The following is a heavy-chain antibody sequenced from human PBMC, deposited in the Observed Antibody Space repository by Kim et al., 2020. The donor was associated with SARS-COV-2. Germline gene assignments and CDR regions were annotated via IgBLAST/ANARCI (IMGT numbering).Heavy chain of an antibody. CDR3: ASGLGAVTTLYYYYCGMDV. D-gene: IGHD4-17*01. V-gene: IGHV7-4-1*02. CDR2: INTNTGNP. Sequence: ASVKVSCKASGYTFTSYAMNWVRQAPGQGLEWMGWINTNTGNPTYAQGFTGRFVFSLDTSVSTAYLQISSLKAEDTAVYYCASGLGAVTTLYYYYCGMDVWGRGTTATVSS. J-gene: IGHJ6*02. CDR1: GYTFTSYA.